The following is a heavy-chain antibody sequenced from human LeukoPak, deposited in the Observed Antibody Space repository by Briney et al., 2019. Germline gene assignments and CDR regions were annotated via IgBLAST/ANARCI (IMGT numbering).Heavy chain of an antibody. V-gene: IGHV3-23*01. CDR2: ISGNGGRT. Sequence: GGSLRLSCAASGFTFSSYAMSWVRQAPGKGLEWVSAISGNGGRTYYADSVKGRFTISRDNSKNTLYLQMNSLRAEDTAVYYCAKVAEMDTILGKFDNWGQGTLVTVSS. D-gene: IGHD5-24*01. CDR3: AKVAEMDTILGKFDN. J-gene: IGHJ5*02. CDR1: GFTFSSYA.